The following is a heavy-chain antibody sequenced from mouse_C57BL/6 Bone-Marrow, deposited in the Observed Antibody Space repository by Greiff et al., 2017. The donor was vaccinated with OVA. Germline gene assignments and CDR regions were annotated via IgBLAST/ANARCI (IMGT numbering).Heavy chain of an antibody. CDR1: GYTFSSYG. CDR2: ISSGGSST. J-gene: IGHJ1*03. Sequence: EVKLQESGGDLVKPGGSLKLSCAASGYTFSSYGMSWVRQTPDKRLEWVATISSGGSSTYYPDSVKGRFTIARDNAKNTLYLQMSSLKSEDTAMYYFARPYYYGSSYWYFDVWGTGTTVTVSS. D-gene: IGHD1-1*01. V-gene: IGHV5-6*01. CDR3: ARPYYYGSSYWYFDV.